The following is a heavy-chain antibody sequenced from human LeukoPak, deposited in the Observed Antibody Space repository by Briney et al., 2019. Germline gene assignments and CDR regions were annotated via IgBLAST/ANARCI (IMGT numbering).Heavy chain of an antibody. CDR3: AKCNLNNCREGFDI. Sequence: GGSLRLSCAASGLTFSSYALSWVRQAPGKGLDWVSSISVDSITYYLDSVKGRFTISRDNSESTLYLQMHSLRAEDTALYYCAKCNLNNCREGFDIWGQGTMVTVSS. CDR1: GLTFSSYA. D-gene: IGHD1-1*01. V-gene: IGHV3-23*01. J-gene: IGHJ3*02. CDR2: ISVDSIT.